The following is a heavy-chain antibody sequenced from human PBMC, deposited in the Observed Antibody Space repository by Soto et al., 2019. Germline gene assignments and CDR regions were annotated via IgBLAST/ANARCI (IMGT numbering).Heavy chain of an antibody. CDR3: VKGYWKRDV. CDR2: ISGSGGSI. CDR1: GFTFSTYA. Sequence: EVQLLESGGGLVQPGGSLRLSCAASGFTFSTYAMNWVRQAPGNGLEWVSAISGSGGSIHYADSVKGRFTIYRDNSKNTLYLQMNSLRDEDTAVYHCVKGYWKRDVWGQGTTLTVSS. J-gene: IGHJ6*02. D-gene: IGHD1-1*01. V-gene: IGHV3-23*01.